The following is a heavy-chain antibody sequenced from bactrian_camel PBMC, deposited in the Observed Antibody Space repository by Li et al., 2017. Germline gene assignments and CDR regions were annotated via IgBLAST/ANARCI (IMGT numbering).Heavy chain of an antibody. CDR1: GFTFSRAA. D-gene: IGHD1*01. CDR2: ISSGGLTT. CDR3: AAEVSQWAACTRRYHY. J-gene: IGHJ4*01. V-gene: IGHV3S42*01. Sequence: VQLVESGGGLVHSGGSLRLSCAASGFTFSRAAMTWVRQAPGKGLEWVSTISSGGLTTTYADAVRGRFIVSRDNAKNTLYLQTANLKPDDTAMYYCAAEVSQWAACTRRYHYWGQGTQVTVS.